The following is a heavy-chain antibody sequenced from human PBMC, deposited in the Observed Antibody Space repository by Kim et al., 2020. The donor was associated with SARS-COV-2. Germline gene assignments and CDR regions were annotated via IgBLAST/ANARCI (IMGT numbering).Heavy chain of an antibody. D-gene: IGHD3-10*01. CDR1: GFTFSSYW. CDR3: ARGHLDYYGSGSLWNTDD. CDR2: INSDGSST. J-gene: IGHJ6*01. Sequence: GGSLRLSCAASGFTFSSYWMHWVRQAPGKGLLWVSRINSDGSSTNYADSVKGRFTISRDNAKNTLYLQMNSLRAEDTAVYYCARGHLDYYGSGSLWNTDDGGQGTTV. V-gene: IGHV3-74*01.